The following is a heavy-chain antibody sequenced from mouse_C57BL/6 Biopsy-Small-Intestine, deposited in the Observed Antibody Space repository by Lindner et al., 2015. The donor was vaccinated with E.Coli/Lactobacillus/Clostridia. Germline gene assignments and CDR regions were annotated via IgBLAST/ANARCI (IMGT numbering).Heavy chain of an antibody. J-gene: IGHJ1*03. Sequence: VQLQESGGGLVKPGGSLKLSCAASGFTFSDYGMHWVRQAPEKGLEWVAYIRSGSNTIYYADTVKGRFTISRDNAKNTLFLQTTSLRSEDTAMYYCARPDDGDYVSYWYFDVWGTGTTVTVSS. CDR1: GFTFSDYG. V-gene: IGHV5-17*01. CDR3: ARPDDGDYVSYWYFDV. CDR2: IRSGSNTI. D-gene: IGHD2-3*01.